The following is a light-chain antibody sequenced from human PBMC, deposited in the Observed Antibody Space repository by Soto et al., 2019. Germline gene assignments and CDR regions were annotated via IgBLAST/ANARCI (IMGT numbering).Light chain of an antibody. V-gene: IGKV3-20*01. CDR1: QSVSSN. CDR3: QQYGSSPRT. J-gene: IGKJ4*01. Sequence: IVMTQSPATLSVSPGEIATLSFRASQSVSSNLAWYQQKPGQAPRLLIYGASNRATGIPDRFSGSGSGTDFTLTISRLEPEDFAVYYCQQYGSSPRTFGGGTKVDIK. CDR2: GAS.